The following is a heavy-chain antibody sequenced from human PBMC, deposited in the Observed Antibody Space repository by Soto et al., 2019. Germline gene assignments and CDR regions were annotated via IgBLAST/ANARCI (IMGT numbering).Heavy chain of an antibody. CDR3: AREILATIGFDY. J-gene: IGHJ4*02. CDR1: GFTFSRYA. CDR2: ISYDGSNR. D-gene: IGHD5-12*01. Sequence: GGSLRLSCAASGFTFSRYAMHWVRQAPGKGLEWVAVISYDGSNRYYTDSVKGRFTISRDNSKNTLYLQMNSLRAEDTAVYYCAREILATIGFDYWGKGTLVTVSS. V-gene: IGHV3-30-3*01.